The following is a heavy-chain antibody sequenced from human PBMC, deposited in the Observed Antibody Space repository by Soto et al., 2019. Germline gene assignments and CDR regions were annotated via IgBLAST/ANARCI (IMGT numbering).Heavy chain of an antibody. V-gene: IGHV3-53*01. Sequence: EVQLVESGGGLIQPGGSLRLSCAASGFSVSSNYMSWVRQAPGKGLDWVSVIYSGGSTYYADSVKGRFTISRDNSKNTLYLQMNSLRVEDTAVYYCASRTMVRGVVGYGMAVWGQWTTVTVSS. CDR1: GFSVSSNY. CDR3: ASRTMVRGVVGYGMAV. J-gene: IGHJ6*02. CDR2: IYSGGST. D-gene: IGHD3-10*01.